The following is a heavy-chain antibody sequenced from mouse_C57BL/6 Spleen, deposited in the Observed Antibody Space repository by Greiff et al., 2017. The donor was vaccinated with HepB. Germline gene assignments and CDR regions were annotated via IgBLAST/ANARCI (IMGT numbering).Heavy chain of an antibody. Sequence: EVKLQESGPGMVKPSQSLSLTCTVTGYSITSGYDWHWIRHFPGNNLEWMGYISYSGSTNYNPSLKSRISITHDTSKNHFFLKLNSVTTEDTATYYCSYGRAYYAMDYWGQGTSVTVSS. D-gene: IGHD1-1*01. J-gene: IGHJ4*01. CDR2: ISYSGST. V-gene: IGHV3-1*01. CDR1: GYSITSGYD. CDR3: SYGRAYYAMDY.